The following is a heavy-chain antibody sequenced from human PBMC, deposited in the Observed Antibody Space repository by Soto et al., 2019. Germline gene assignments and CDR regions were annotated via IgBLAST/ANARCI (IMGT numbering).Heavy chain of an antibody. D-gene: IGHD2-21*01. CDR1: GFTFSSDG. CDR3: AKANAHIPFDS. Sequence: QVQLVESGGGVVQPGRSLRLSCAASGFTFSSDGMHWVRQAPGKGLEWVAVISYDGSSQYYAVSVQGRFAISRDNSKHTLYLQMNSLRPEDTALYYCAKANAHIPFDSWGQGTLVTVSS. V-gene: IGHV3-30*18. CDR2: ISYDGSSQ. J-gene: IGHJ4*02.